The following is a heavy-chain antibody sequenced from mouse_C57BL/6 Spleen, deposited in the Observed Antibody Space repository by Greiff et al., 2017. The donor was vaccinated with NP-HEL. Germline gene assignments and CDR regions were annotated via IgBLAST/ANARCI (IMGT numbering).Heavy chain of an antibody. J-gene: IGHJ2*01. Sequence: DVHLVESGGDLVKPGGSLKLSCAASGFTFSSYGMSWVRQTPDKRLEWVATISSGGSYTYYPDSVKGRFTISRDNAKNTLYLQMSSLKSEDTSMYYCGRQGTGTDYWGQGTTLTVSS. CDR2: ISSGGSYT. CDR3: GRQGTGTDY. CDR1: GFTFSSYG. V-gene: IGHV5-6*01. D-gene: IGHD4-1*01.